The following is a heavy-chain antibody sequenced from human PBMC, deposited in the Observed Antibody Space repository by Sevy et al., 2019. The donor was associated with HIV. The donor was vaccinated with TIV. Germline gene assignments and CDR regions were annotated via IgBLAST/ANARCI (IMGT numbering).Heavy chain of an antibody. Sequence: GGSLRLSCAPSGFTVSGIYMSWVRQAPERGLEWVSFINGGGTTYYADSVKGRFTISSDISRNTLYLQMNSLTTGDTAVYYCARIVADSRGWYHFDLWGQGTLVTVSS. CDR2: INGGGTT. CDR3: ARIVADSRGWYHFDL. J-gene: IGHJ4*02. D-gene: IGHD6-19*01. CDR1: GFTVSGIY. V-gene: IGHV3-53*01.